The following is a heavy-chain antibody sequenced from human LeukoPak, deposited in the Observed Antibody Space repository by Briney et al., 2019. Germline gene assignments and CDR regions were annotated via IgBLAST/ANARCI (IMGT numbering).Heavy chain of an antibody. CDR3: ARQEGGLGYCSSTSCYALDY. CDR1: GGSISSSSYY. V-gene: IGHV4-39*01. J-gene: IGHJ4*02. Sequence: SETLTLTCTVSGGSISSSSYYWGWIRQPPGKGLEWIGNICYSGSTYYNPSLKSRVTISVDTSKNQFSLKLSSVTAADTAVYYCARQEGGLGYCSSTSCYALDYSGQGTLVTVSS. D-gene: IGHD2-2*01. CDR2: ICYSGST.